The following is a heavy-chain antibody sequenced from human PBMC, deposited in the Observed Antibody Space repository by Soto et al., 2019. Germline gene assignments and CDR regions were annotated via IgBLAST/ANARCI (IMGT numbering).Heavy chain of an antibody. CDR3: ARPRYSSSWYSDAFDI. V-gene: IGHV3-30-3*01. D-gene: IGHD6-13*01. CDR1: GFAFSSHP. J-gene: IGHJ3*02. CDR2: ISYDGSNK. Sequence: GGSLRLSCTGSGFAFSSHPMSWVRQAPGKGLEWVAVISYDGSNKYYADSVKGRFTISRDNSKNTLYLQMNSLRAEDTAVYYCARPRYSSSWYSDAFDIWGQGTMVTVSS.